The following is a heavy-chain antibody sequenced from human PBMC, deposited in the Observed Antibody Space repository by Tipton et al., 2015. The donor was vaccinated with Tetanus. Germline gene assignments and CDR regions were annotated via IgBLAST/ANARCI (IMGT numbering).Heavy chain of an antibody. CDR2: TYYSGST. V-gene: IGHV4-30-4*01. CDR1: GDSLSNGDYY. J-gene: IGHJ6*02. Sequence: TLSLTCTVSGDSLSNGDYYWSWIRQPPGKGLESIGYTYYSGSTYYNPSLKSRITISVHTSKNQFSLNLSSVTAADTAVYYCARANYYDVLTGSLFYYGLNVWGRGTTVTVSS. D-gene: IGHD3-9*01. CDR3: ARANYYDVLTGSLFYYGLNV.